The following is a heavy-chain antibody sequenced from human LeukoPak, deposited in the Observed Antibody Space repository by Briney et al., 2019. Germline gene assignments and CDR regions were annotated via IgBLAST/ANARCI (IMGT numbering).Heavy chain of an antibody. D-gene: IGHD4-17*01. CDR1: GGSISSYY. CDR2: ISTSGST. CDR3: ARDRFNVYGDSCHDAFDI. Sequence: PSQTLSLTCTVSGGSISSYYRSWIRHPAAKGLEWIRRISTSGSTKYNPSLKSRVALSLDTSKKQVSLKLSSVTAADTAVYYCARDRFNVYGDSCHDAFDIWGQGTMVTVSS. V-gene: IGHV4-4*07. J-gene: IGHJ3*02.